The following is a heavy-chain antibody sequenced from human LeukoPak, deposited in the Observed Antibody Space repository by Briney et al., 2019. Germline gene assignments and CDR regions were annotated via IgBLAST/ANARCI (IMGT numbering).Heavy chain of an antibody. J-gene: IGHJ4*02. CDR2: IYTSGST. CDR3: ARSGYYYDSSGYLGAHYFDY. V-gene: IGHV4-4*07. Sequence: SSETLSLTCTVSGGSISSYYWSRIWQPAGKGLEWIGRIYTSGSTNYNPSLKSRVTMSVDTSKNQFSLKLSSVTAADTAVYYCARSGYYYDSSGYLGAHYFDYWGQGTLVTVSS. CDR1: GGSISSYY. D-gene: IGHD3-22*01.